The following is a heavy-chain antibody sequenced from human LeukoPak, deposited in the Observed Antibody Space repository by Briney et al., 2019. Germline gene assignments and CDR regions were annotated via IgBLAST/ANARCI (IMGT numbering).Heavy chain of an antibody. CDR2: IYYSGST. D-gene: IGHD5-12*01. Sequence: SETLSLTCAVYGGSFSGYYWSWIRQPPGKGLEWIGYIYYSGSTNYNPSLKSRVTISVDTSKNQFSLKLSSVTAADTAVYYCASSIIRGYSGYDNWGQGTLVTVSS. CDR1: GGSFSGYY. V-gene: IGHV4-59*01. J-gene: IGHJ4*02. CDR3: ASSIIRGYSGYDN.